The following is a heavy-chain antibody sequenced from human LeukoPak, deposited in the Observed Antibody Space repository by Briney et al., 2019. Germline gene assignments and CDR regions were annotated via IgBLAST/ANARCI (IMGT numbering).Heavy chain of an antibody. D-gene: IGHD6-19*01. CDR3: ARQRITVGVGGEFDY. CDR1: GFIFSKYE. Sequence: GGSLRLSCAVSGFIFSKYEMNWVRQAPGKGLEWVAYIIGGGNIIYYADSVKGRFTISRDNAQNSLHLQMKSLRAEDTAVYYCARQRITVGVGGEFDYWGQGNLVTVSS. CDR2: IIGGGNII. J-gene: IGHJ4*02. V-gene: IGHV3-48*03.